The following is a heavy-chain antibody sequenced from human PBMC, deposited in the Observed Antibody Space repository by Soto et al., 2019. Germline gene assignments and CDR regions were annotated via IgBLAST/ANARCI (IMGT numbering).Heavy chain of an antibody. V-gene: IGHV3-30-3*01. CDR3: ARVPVGYCSGGSCYYFDY. Sequence: GGSLRLSCAASGFTFSSYAMHWVRQAPGKGLEWVAVISYDGSNKYYADSVKGRFTISRDNSKNTLYLQMNSLRAEDTAVYYCARVPVGYCSGGSCYYFDYWGQGTLVTVSS. CDR2: ISYDGSNK. J-gene: IGHJ4*02. CDR1: GFTFSSYA. D-gene: IGHD2-15*01.